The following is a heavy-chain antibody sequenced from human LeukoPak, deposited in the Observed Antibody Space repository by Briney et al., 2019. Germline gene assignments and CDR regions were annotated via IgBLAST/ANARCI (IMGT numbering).Heavy chain of an antibody. CDR1: SGSICSSRSY. CDR3: VSGPIYVAENWFDP. J-gene: IGHJ5*02. V-gene: IGHV4-39*07. CDR2: IYYSGST. Sequence: SETLSLTCTVSSGSICSSRSYWAWIRQPPGKGLEWIGSIYYSGSTYYNPSLKSRVTISLDTPKNQLSLKRNSVTAADTVLYYCVSGPIYVAENWFDPWGQGALVTVSS. D-gene: IGHD3-10*02.